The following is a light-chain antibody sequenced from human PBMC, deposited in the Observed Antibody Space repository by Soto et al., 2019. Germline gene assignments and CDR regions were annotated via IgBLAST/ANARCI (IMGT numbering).Light chain of an antibody. V-gene: IGKV3-20*01. CDR2: SAS. CDR3: QQYGYSPNT. CDR1: RTISSRY. Sequence: ELALTQSPGILSLSPGERATLSCRASRTISSRYLAWYQQKTGQAPRLLIYSASSRATGIPDRFSGSGSETYFSLTISRLEPEDFAVYYCQQYGYSPNTFGQGTKLEIK. J-gene: IGKJ2*01.